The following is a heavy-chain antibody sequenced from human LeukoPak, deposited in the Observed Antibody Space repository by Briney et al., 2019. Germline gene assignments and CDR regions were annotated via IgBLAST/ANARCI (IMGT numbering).Heavy chain of an antibody. CDR3: ATRGATYIRY. D-gene: IGHD1-26*01. J-gene: IGHJ4*02. CDR2: ISYDERYE. Sequence: PGGSLRLSCAASGFTFSNYAMHWVRQAPGKGLEWVASISYDERYEFYADSVNGRFTISRDNSKNPVPLQLNSLKPEDTAVYFCATRGATYIRYWGQGTLVTVSS. V-gene: IGHV3-30*01. CDR1: GFTFSNYA.